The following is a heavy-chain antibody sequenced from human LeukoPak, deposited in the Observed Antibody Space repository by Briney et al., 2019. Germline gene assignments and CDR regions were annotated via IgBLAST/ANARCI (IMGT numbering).Heavy chain of an antibody. Sequence: GGSLRLSCGASGFTFSSYSMNWVRQAPGKGLEWVSCISSSSSYIYYADSVKGRFTISRDNAKNSLYLQMNSLRVEDTAVYYCARAHNWKYGTFDYWGQGTLVTVSS. V-gene: IGHV3-21*01. CDR2: ISSSSSYI. D-gene: IGHD1-7*01. CDR3: ARAHNWKYGTFDY. CDR1: GFTFSSYS. J-gene: IGHJ4*02.